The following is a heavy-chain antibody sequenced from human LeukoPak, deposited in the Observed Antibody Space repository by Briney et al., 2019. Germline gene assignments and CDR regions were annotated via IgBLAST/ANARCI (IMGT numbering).Heavy chain of an antibody. CDR1: GYTFTNYD. V-gene: IGHV1-8*02. J-gene: IGHJ4*02. CDR3: ARGIEAGVDY. Sequence: GASVKVSCKTSGYTFTNYDINWVRQAPGHGLEWLGWMSPGSGYTGYAQKFQGRVTMTRDISITTAYVELSSLRSEDTAVYYCARGIEAGVDYWGQGTLVTVPS. D-gene: IGHD6-25*01. CDR2: MSPGSGYT.